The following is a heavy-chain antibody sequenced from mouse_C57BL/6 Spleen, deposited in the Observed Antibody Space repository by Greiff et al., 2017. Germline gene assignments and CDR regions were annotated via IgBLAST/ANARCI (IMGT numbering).Heavy chain of an antibody. D-gene: IGHD3-2*02. CDR2: IYPSDSET. J-gene: IGHJ4*01. CDR1: GYTFTSYW. Sequence: QVHVKQPGAELVRPGSSVKLSCKASGYTFTSYWMDWVKQRPGQGLEWIGNIYPSDSETHYNQKFKDKATLTVDKSSSTAYMQLSSLTSEDSAVYYCARETAQTGAMDYWGQGTSVTVSS. V-gene: IGHV1-61*01. CDR3: ARETAQTGAMDY.